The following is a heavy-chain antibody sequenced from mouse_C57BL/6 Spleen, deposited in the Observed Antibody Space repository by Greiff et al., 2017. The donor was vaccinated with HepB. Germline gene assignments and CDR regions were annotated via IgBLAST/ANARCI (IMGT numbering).Heavy chain of an antibody. CDR3: ARRGTAQAPYYAMDY. J-gene: IGHJ4*01. V-gene: IGHV1-55*01. CDR1: GYTFTSYW. D-gene: IGHD3-2*02. Sequence: QVQLKQPGAELVKPGASVKMSCKASGYTFTSYWITWVKQRPGQGLEWIGDIYPGSGSTNYNEKFKSKATLTVDTSSSTAYMQLSSLTSEDSAAYYCARRGTAQAPYYAMDYWGQGTSVTVSS. CDR2: IYPGSGST.